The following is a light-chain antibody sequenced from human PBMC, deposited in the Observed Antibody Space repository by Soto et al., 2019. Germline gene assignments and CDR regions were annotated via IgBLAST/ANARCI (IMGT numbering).Light chain of an antibody. CDR2: TTN. CDR1: NSNIGSDI. CDR3: ATWDGGLSGPFV. V-gene: IGLV1-44*01. Sequence: QSVLTQPPSASGTPGQRATISCCGSNSNIGSDIVNCYQLLPGAAPKVLINTTNQRPSGVPERFSGSKSGTSASLAISGLQSEDEANSSCATWDGGLSGPFVFGTGTKVTVL. J-gene: IGLJ1*01.